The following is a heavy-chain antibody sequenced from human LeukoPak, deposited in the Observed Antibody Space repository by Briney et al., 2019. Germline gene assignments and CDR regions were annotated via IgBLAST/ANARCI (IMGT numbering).Heavy chain of an antibody. D-gene: IGHD6-19*01. CDR2: INPNSGGT. Sequence: ASVKVSCKASGYTFTVYYKHWVRQAPGQGLEWMGWINPNSGGTNYAQKFQGRVTMTRDTSISTAYMELSRLRSDDTAVYYCARDHGPEYSSGWYFADYWGQGTLVTASS. CDR1: GYTFTVYY. J-gene: IGHJ4*02. CDR3: ARDHGPEYSSGWYFADY. V-gene: IGHV1-2*02.